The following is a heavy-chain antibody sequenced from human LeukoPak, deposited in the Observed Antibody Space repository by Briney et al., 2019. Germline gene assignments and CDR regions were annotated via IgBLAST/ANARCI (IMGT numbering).Heavy chain of an antibody. CDR3: ARVKKLWVVSDC. Sequence: PSETLSLTCSVSGGYINSYYWSCIRQPPGKGLEWIGYMHYSGSTNYNPSLKSRVTISLNTSKNQFSPKLSSVTAADTAVYYCARVKKLWVVSDCGGRGTLVTVSS. V-gene: IGHV4-59*01. CDR1: GGYINSYY. D-gene: IGHD2-21*01. CDR2: MHYSGST. J-gene: IGHJ4*02.